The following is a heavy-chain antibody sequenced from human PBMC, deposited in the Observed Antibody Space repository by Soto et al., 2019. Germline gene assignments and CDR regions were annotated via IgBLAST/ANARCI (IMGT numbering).Heavy chain of an antibody. V-gene: IGHV3-74*01. CDR1: GFTFSSYW. Sequence: GGSLRLSCAASGFTFSSYWMHWVRQAPGKGLVWVSRINSDGSSTSYADSVKGRFTISRDNAKNTLYLQMNSLRAEDTAVYYCARGVKYYVWGSYRSYYGMDVWGQGTTVTVSS. CDR2: INSDGSST. J-gene: IGHJ6*02. D-gene: IGHD3-16*02. CDR3: ARGVKYYVWGSYRSYYGMDV.